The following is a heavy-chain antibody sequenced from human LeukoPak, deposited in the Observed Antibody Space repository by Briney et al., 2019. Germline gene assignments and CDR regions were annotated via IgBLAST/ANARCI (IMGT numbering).Heavy chain of an antibody. D-gene: IGHD3-3*01. V-gene: IGHV4-30-2*01. CDR3: ARAVEAYYDFWSGFRWFDP. CDR2: IYHSGST. CDR1: GGSISSGGYY. J-gene: IGHJ5*02. Sequence: SETLSLTCTVSGGSISSGGYYWSWIRQPPGKGLEWIGYIYHSGSTYYNPSLESRVTISVDRSKNQFSLKLSSVTAADTAVYYCARAVEAYYDFWSGFRWFDPWGQGTLVTVSS.